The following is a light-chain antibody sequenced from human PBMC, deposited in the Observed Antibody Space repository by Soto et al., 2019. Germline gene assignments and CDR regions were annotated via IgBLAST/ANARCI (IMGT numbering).Light chain of an antibody. CDR1: QSVSSNY. CDR3: QQYGSSPGFT. CDR2: GAS. Sequence: EIVLTQSPGTLSLSPGERATLSCRASQSVSSNYLAWYQQKHGQAPRLLIYGASSRATGIPDRFSGSGSGTDFTLTISRLEPEDFAVYYCQQYGSSPGFTFGAGTKVDIK. V-gene: IGKV3-20*01. J-gene: IGKJ3*01.